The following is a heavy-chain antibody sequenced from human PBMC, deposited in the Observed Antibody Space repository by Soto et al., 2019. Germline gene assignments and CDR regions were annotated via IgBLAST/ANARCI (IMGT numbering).Heavy chain of an antibody. D-gene: IGHD3-10*01. CDR1: GFTFSNYW. CDR2: IKEDGSER. Sequence: EVQLVESGGGLVQPGGSLRLSCAASGFTFSNYWMSWVRQAPGKGLEWVANIKEDGSERNYVDSVKGRFIISRDNAKNSLYLQLNSLRAEDTAVYYCARAGSENYYWGQGTLVTVSS. V-gene: IGHV3-7*05. J-gene: IGHJ4*01. CDR3: ARAGSENYY.